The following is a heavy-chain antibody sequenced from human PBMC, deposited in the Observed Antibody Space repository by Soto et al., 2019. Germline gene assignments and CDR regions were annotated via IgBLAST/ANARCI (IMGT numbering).Heavy chain of an antibody. CDR3: GKDLTLPGSRAFDI. CDR2: LTSQGGIK. Sequence: QTGGSLRLSCSASGFTFSSYAMHWVRQAPGKGLEYVSGLTSQGGIKFYADSVKGRFTTSRDNSNYTLDLQMTSLRAEDTAVYYCGKDLTLPGSRAFDIWGQGTLVTVSS. D-gene: IGHD1-26*01. J-gene: IGHJ4*02. V-gene: IGHV3-64D*06. CDR1: GFTFSSYA.